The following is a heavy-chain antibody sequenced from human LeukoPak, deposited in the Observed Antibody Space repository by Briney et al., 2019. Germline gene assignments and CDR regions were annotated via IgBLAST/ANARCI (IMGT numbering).Heavy chain of an antibody. V-gene: IGHV3-48*01. CDR1: GFTFSTYS. CDR2: ISDSSAM. D-gene: IGHD5-12*01. CDR3: ARDGGYSGYDADC. Sequence: GGSLRLSCAASGFTFSTYSMKWVRQAPGEGLEWVSYISDSSAMYYADSVRGRFTISRENDKNSLFLQMNSLRAEDTAVYYCARDGGYSGYDADCWGQGTLVTVSS. J-gene: IGHJ4*02.